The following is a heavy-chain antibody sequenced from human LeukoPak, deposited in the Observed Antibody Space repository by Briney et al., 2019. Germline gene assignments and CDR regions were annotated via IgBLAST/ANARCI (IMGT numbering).Heavy chain of an antibody. J-gene: IGHJ4*02. CDR2: VNHSGTT. D-gene: IGHD1/OR15-1a*01. CDR1: GASFSGYY. Sequence: SETLSLTCAVYGASFSGYYWTWIRQPPGKGLEWIGEVNHSGTTNYNPSLKSRVTISVDTSKNQFSLKLSSVTAADTAVYYCTRGQEDWGRQQRAVHFDYWGQGTLVTVSS. V-gene: IGHV4-34*01. CDR3: TRGQEDWGRQQRAVHFDY.